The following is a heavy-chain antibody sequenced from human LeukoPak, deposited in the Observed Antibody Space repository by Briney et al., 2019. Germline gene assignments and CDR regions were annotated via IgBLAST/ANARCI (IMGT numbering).Heavy chain of an antibody. Sequence: SETLSLTCAVYGGSFSGYYWSWIRQPPGKGLEWIGEINHSGSTNYNPSLKSRVTISVDTSKNQFSLKLSSVTAADTAVYYCARVVFAGCSSTSCYPYYFDYWGQGTLVTVSS. D-gene: IGHD2-2*01. J-gene: IGHJ4*02. CDR3: ARVVFAGCSSTSCYPYYFDY. CDR2: INHSGST. CDR1: GGSFSGYY. V-gene: IGHV4-34*01.